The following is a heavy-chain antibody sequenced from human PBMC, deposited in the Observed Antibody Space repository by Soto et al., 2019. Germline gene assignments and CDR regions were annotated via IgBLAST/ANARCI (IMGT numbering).Heavy chain of an antibody. V-gene: IGHV3-11*01. D-gene: IGHD6-13*01. Sequence: GGSLRLSCAASGFTFSDYYMSWIRQAPGKGLEWVSYISSSGSTIYYADSVKGRFTISRDNAKNSLYLQMNSLRAEVTAVYSCASATSIASAGTGESHWFDPWGQGTLVTVSS. J-gene: IGHJ5*02. CDR3: ASATSIASAGTGESHWFDP. CDR1: GFTFSDYY. CDR2: ISSSGSTI.